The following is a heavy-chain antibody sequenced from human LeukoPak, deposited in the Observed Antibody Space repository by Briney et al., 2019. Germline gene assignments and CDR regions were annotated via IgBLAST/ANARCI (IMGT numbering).Heavy chain of an antibody. J-gene: IGHJ4*02. CDR2: INHTGST. Sequence: PSETLSLTCAVYGASLSGYYWTWIRQPPGKGLEYIGEINHTGSTKYTPSLRSRVTMSVDTSKKHLSLKLSSVTAADTAVYYCARHSYSSGWHAHFDYWGQGTLVTVSS. V-gene: IGHV4-34*01. D-gene: IGHD6-19*01. CDR3: ARHSYSSGWHAHFDY. CDR1: GASLSGYY.